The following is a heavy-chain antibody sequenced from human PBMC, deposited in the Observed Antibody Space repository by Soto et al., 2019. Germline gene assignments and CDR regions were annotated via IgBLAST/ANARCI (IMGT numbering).Heavy chain of an antibody. V-gene: IGHV3-30-3*01. J-gene: IGHJ4*02. Sequence: QELLVESGGGVVQPGRSLRLSCAASGFPFSSYVMHRVRQAPGKGLEWVAAISYDGTDDYYADSVKGRFTISRDNSKNTLNLHMTSLRPEDTAVYYCARRYTAGWTSLDCWGQGTLVTVSS. D-gene: IGHD6-19*01. CDR1: GFPFSSYV. CDR2: ISYDGTDD. CDR3: ARRYTAGWTSLDC.